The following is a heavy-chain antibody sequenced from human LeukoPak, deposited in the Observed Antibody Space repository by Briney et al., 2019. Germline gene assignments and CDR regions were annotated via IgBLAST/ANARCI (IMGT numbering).Heavy chain of an antibody. CDR3: TAPFYDGSGSLYNPDY. D-gene: IGHD3-10*01. J-gene: IGHJ4*02. CDR2: IKSKTDGGPI. Sequence: PGGSLRVSRVASVFTLCHALMSWVRQAPGKGREWVGRIKSKTDGGPIDYSALVKGRFIISTDDSANTLYLQINSVTTEDTAVDYCTAPFYDGSGSLYNPDYWGQGTLVTVS. V-gene: IGHV3-15*01. CDR1: VFTLCHAL.